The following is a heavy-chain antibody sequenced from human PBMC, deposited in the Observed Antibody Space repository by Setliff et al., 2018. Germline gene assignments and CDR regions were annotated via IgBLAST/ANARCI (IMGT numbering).Heavy chain of an antibody. V-gene: IGHV4-61*02. CDR1: GGSISSGSYY. CDR2: IYTSGST. D-gene: IGHD6-13*01. CDR3: ARDEGSSYFYGMDV. Sequence: ASETLSLTCTVSGGSISSGSYYWSWIRQPAGKGLEWIGRIYTSGSTNYKPSLKSRVTISVDTSKNQFSLKLSSVTAADTAVYYCARDEGSSYFYGMDVWGQGTTVTVSS. J-gene: IGHJ6*02.